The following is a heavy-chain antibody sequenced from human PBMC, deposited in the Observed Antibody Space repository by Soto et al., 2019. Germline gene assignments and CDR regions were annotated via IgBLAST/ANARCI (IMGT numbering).Heavy chain of an antibody. D-gene: IGHD6-13*01. Sequence: QITLKESGPTLVKPTQTLTLTCTFSGFSLSTSGVGVGWIRQPPGKALEWLALIYWDDDKRYSPSLKSRLTITKDTPKNQVVLTMTNMDPVDTATYYCAYRLAATGLFDYWGQGTLVTVSS. CDR2: IYWDDDK. V-gene: IGHV2-5*02. CDR3: AYRLAATGLFDY. CDR1: GFSLSTSGVG. J-gene: IGHJ4*02.